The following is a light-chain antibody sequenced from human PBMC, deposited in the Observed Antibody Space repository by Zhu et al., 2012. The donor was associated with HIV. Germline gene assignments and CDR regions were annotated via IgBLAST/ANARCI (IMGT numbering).Light chain of an antibody. J-gene: IGKJ2*01. CDR2: GAS. CDR3: QQYGSSPYT. V-gene: IGKV3-20*01. CDR1: QTVSNNY. Sequence: EIVLTQSPGTLSVSPGETATLSCRASQTVSNNYLAWYQQRPGQAPRLLIYGASARAAGIPDRFSGSGSATDFTLTISRLEPEDFAVYYCQQYGSSPYTFGQGTKLEIK.